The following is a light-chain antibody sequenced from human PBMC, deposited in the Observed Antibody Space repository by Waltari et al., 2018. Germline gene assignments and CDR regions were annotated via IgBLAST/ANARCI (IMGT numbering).Light chain of an antibody. CDR3: QMYVRLPVT. CDR1: QSVGRS. J-gene: IGKJ1*01. V-gene: IGKV3-20*01. Sequence: EIGLNQFPGNPALSSGERGPLSCRASQSVGRSLCWYQQKHDQAPRLLIYDASTRATGTPDRFSGGGSGTDFSLTISRLEPEDFAVYYCQMYVRLPVTFGQGTKVEI. CDR2: DAS.